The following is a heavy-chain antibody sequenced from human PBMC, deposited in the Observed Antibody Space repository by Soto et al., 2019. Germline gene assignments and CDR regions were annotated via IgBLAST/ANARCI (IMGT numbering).Heavy chain of an antibody. CDR1: GYTFHTYG. Sequence: QGQLLQSGAEVKKPGASVKVSCKASGYTFHTYGITWVRQAPGQGLEWMGWISTYNGNTEYVQKFQDRVTMTTDPSTRTACMELRSVRSDDTAVYYCARQSSSSSWLAPWGQGTLVTVSS. V-gene: IGHV1-18*01. CDR2: ISTYNGNT. J-gene: IGHJ5*02. D-gene: IGHD6-6*01. CDR3: ARQSSSSSWLAP.